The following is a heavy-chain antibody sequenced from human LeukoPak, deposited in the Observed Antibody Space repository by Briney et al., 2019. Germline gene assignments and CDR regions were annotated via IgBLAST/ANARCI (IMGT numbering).Heavy chain of an antibody. CDR1: GFTFSSYA. Sequence: PGGSLRLSCAASGFTFSSYAMSWVRQAPGKGLEWVSAISGSGGSTYYADSVKGRFTISRDNSKNTLYLQMNSLRAEDTAVYYCAKDWVVVVAATGAFDIWGQGTMVTVSS. CDR2: ISGSGGST. CDR3: AKDWVVVVAATGAFDI. D-gene: IGHD2-15*01. V-gene: IGHV3-23*01. J-gene: IGHJ3*02.